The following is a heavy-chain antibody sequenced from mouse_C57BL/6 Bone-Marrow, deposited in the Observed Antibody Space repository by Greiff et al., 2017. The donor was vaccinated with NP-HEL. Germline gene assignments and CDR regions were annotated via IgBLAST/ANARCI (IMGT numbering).Heavy chain of an antibody. D-gene: IGHD1-1*01. CDR1: GYTFTSYW. V-gene: IGHV1-64*01. Sequence: VQLQQPGAELVKPGASVKLSCKASGYTFTSYWMHWVKQRPGQGLEWIGMIHPNSGSTNYNEKFKSKATLTVDQSSSTAYMQLSSLTSEDAAVYYCARPFYGSSIFWCAYWGQGTLVTVSA. J-gene: IGHJ3*01. CDR2: IHPNSGST. CDR3: ARPFYGSSIFWCAY.